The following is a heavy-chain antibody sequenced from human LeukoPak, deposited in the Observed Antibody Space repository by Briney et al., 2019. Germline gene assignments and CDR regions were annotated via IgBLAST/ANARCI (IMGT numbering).Heavy chain of an antibody. J-gene: IGHJ6*03. CDR2: ISAYNGNT. V-gene: IGHV1-18*01. D-gene: IGHD3-10*01. CDR3: ARDRQIWFGEVDYYYYYMDV. CDR1: GYTFTSYG. Sequence: GASVKVSCKASGYTFTSYGISWVRQAPGQGLEWMGWISAYNGNTNYAQKLQGRVTMTTDTSTSTAYMELRSLRSDDTAVYYCARDRQIWFGEVDYYYYYMDVWGKGTTVTVSS.